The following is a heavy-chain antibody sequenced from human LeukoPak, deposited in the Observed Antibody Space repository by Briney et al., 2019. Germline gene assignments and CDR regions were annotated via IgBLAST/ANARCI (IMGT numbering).Heavy chain of an antibody. CDR2: IYYSGST. CDR1: GGSISSSSYY. Sequence: SETLSLTCTVSGGSISSSSYYWGWIRQPPGKGLEWIGSIYYSGSTYYNPSLKSRVTISVDTSKNQFSLKLSSVTAADTAVYYCARDLTAFDIWGQGTMVTVSS. CDR3: ARDLTAFDI. J-gene: IGHJ3*02. V-gene: IGHV4-39*07.